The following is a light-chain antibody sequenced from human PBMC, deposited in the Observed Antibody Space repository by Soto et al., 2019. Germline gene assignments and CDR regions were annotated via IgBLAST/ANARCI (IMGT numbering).Light chain of an antibody. CDR1: SSDVGGYTY. CDR2: DVG. Sequence: QSVVRHPASLSGSPGQSVTICCTGTSSDVGGYTYVSWYQQHPGKASNLMIYDVGRRPSGVSNRFSGFKSGNTVSLTISGLQAEDEADYYCSSYTNSNTEVFGTGTKGTAL. CDR3: SSYTNSNTEV. J-gene: IGLJ1*01. V-gene: IGLV2-14*01.